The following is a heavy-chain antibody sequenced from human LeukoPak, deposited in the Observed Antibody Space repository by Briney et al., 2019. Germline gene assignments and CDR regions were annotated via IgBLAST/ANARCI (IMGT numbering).Heavy chain of an antibody. CDR1: EFTFSSYA. CDR2: ISYDGSNK. CDR3: ARDQNFDY. J-gene: IGHJ4*02. V-gene: IGHV3-30-3*01. Sequence: GRSLRLSCAASEFTFSSYAMHWVRQAPGKGLEWVAVISYDGSNKYYADSVKGRFTISRDNSKNTLYLQMNSLRAEDTAVYCCARDQNFDYWGQGTLVTVSS.